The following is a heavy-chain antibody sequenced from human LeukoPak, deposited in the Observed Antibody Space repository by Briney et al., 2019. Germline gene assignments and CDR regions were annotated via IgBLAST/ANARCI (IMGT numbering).Heavy chain of an antibody. J-gene: IGHJ4*02. V-gene: IGHV3-74*03. CDR3: VRRQTSTSGFDH. D-gene: IGHD6-6*01. Sequence: GGSLRLSCAASALTFSSYWMHWVRQAPGKGLVWLSRINSDGTSTKYADSVKGRFTISRDNAKNTLYLQMNSLRAEDTALYYCVRRQTSTSGFDHWGQGTLVTVSS. CDR1: ALTFSSYW. CDR2: INSDGTST.